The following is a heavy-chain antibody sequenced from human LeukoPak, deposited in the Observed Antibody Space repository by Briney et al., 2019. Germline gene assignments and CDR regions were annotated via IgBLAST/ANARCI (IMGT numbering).Heavy chain of an antibody. CDR1: GGSISGYY. V-gene: IGHV4-34*01. CDR2: INHSGST. Sequence: SETLSLTCAVYGGSISGYYWSWIRQPPGKGLEWIGEINHSGSTNYNPSLKSRVTISVDTSKNQFSLKLSSVTAADTAVYYCAGLIVGRVLGVWGQGTLVTVSS. J-gene: IGHJ4*02. CDR3: AGLIVGRVLGV. D-gene: IGHD3-22*01.